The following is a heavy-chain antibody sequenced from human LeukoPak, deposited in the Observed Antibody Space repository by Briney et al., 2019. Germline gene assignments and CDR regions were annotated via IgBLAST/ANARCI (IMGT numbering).Heavy chain of an antibody. CDR2: IYTSGST. CDR1: GGSISSGTYY. Sequence: PSETLSLTCTVAGGSISSGTYYWSWIRQPAGKGLEWIGRIYTSGSTNYNPFLKSRVTISVDTSQNQFSLKLSSVTAADTAVYYCARDEYSGSYYGYFQHWGQGALVTVSS. V-gene: IGHV4-61*02. D-gene: IGHD1-26*01. J-gene: IGHJ1*01. CDR3: ARDEYSGSYYGYFQH.